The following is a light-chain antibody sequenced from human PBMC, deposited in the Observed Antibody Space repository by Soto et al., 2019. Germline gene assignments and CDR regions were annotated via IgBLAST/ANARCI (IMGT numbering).Light chain of an antibody. J-gene: IGLJ2*01. CDR3: ASWDDSLSAVV. CDR1: SSNIGSNY. CDR2: RNN. Sequence: QPVLTQPPSASETPGQRVTISCSGSSSNIGSNYVCWFQQLPGTAPKLLIYRNNHRPSGVPDRFSGSKSGTSASLAISGLRSEDEADYYCASWDDSLSAVVFGGGTKVTVL. V-gene: IGLV1-47*01.